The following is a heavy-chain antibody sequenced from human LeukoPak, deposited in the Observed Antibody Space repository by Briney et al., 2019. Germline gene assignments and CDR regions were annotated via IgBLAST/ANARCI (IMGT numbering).Heavy chain of an antibody. Sequence: SETLSLTCTVSGGSISSSSYYWGWIRQPPGKGLEWIGSIYYSGSTYYSPSLKSRVTISVDTSKNQFSLKLSSVTAADTAVYYCARQGWELYYFDYWGQGTLVTVSS. CDR2: IYYSGST. CDR1: GGSISSSSYY. D-gene: IGHD1-26*01. V-gene: IGHV4-39*01. CDR3: ARQGWELYYFDY. J-gene: IGHJ4*02.